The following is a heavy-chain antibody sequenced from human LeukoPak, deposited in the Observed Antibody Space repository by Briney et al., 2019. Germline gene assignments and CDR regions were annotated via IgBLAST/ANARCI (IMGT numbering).Heavy chain of an antibody. CDR3: THCTNGVCYTGFDY. V-gene: IGHV3-49*04. J-gene: IGHJ4*02. D-gene: IGHD2-8*01. CDR1: GFTFGDYA. CDR2: IRSKAYGGTT. Sequence: GGSLRLSCTASGFTFGDYAMSWVRQAPGKGLEGVGFIRSKAYGGTTEYAASVKGRFTISRDDSKSIAYLQMNSLKTEDTAVYYCTHCTNGVCYTGFDYWGQGTLVTVSS.